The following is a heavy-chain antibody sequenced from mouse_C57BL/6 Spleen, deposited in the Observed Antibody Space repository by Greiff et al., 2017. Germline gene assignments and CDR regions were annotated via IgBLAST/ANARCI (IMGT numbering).Heavy chain of an antibody. CDR1: GYTFTSYW. Sequence: VQLVEPGTELVKPGASVKLSCKASGYTFTSYWMHWVKQRPGQGLEWIGNINPSNGGTNYNEKFKSKATLTVDKSSSTAYMQLSSLTSEDSAVYYCARWDGYSQYFDVWGTGTTVTVSS. CDR3: ARWDGYSQYFDV. CDR2: INPSNGGT. J-gene: IGHJ1*03. V-gene: IGHV1-53*01. D-gene: IGHD2-3*01.